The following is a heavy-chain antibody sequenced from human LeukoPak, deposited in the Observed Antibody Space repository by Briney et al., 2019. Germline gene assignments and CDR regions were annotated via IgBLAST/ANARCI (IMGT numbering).Heavy chain of an antibody. Sequence: GRSLRLSCAASGFIFSSYVMSWVRQAPGKGLEWVSAISGSGGSTYSADSVKGRFTISRDNSKNTLYLQMNSLRVEDTAVYYCARGQSCSSTSCFFDYWGQGTLVTVSS. CDR1: GFIFSSYV. D-gene: IGHD2-2*01. CDR2: ISGSGGST. J-gene: IGHJ4*02. V-gene: IGHV3-23*01. CDR3: ARGQSCSSTSCFFDY.